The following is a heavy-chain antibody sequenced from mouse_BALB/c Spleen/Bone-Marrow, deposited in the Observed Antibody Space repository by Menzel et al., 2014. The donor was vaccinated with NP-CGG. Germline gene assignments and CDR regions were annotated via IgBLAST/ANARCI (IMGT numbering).Heavy chain of an antibody. CDR3: ARVNGPDARDY. J-gene: IGHJ4*01. Sequence: VKLVESGAELVRPGTSVEISCKASGYTFTNYWLGCVKHRPGNGLEWIGDIYRGGGYTNYNEKFKGKATLTADTSTSTAYMQLSSLTSDDSSVYFCARVNGPDARDYWGQGSSVTIAS. CDR2: IYRGGGYT. CDR1: GYTFTNYW. D-gene: IGHD1-1*02. V-gene: IGHV1-63*02.